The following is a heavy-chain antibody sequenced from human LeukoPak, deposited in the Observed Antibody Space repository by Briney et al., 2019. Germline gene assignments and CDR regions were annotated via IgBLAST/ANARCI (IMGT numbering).Heavy chain of an antibody. CDR3: ARALIAVAGTTAGY. CDR2: INPNSGGT. CDR1: GYTFTGYY. D-gene: IGHD6-19*01. J-gene: IGHJ4*02. V-gene: IGHV1-2*02. Sequence: ASVKVSCKASGYTFTGYYMHWVRQAPGQGLEWMGWINPNSGGTNYAQKFQGRVTMTRDTSISTAYMELSRLRSDDTAVYYCARALIAVAGTTAGYWGQGTLITVSS.